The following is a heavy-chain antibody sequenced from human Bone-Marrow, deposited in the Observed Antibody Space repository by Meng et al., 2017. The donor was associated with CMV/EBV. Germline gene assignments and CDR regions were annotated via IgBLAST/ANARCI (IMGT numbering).Heavy chain of an antibody. Sequence: GGSLRLSCTASGFTFGDYAMSWVRQAPGKGLEWVGFIRSKAYGGTTEYAASVKGRFTISRDDSKSIAYLQMNSLKTEDTAVYYCTRVCWERQTGLAYWGQGTLVPVDS. V-gene: IGHV3-49*04. D-gene: IGHD1-1*01. CDR3: TRVCWERQTGLAY. CDR2: IRSKAYGGTT. J-gene: IGHJ4*02. CDR1: GFTFGDYA.